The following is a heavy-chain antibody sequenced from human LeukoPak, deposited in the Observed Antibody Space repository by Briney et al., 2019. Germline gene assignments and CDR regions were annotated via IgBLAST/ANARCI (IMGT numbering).Heavy chain of an antibody. CDR1: GFTFSSYA. D-gene: IGHD6-13*01. V-gene: IGHV3-30*04. CDR2: ISYDGSNK. Sequence: GRSLRLSCAASGFTFSSYAMHWVRQAPGKGVEWVAVISYDGSNKYYADSVKGRFTISRDNSKNTLYLQMNSLRAEDTAVYYCARINSVGSSRGYYFDYWGQGTLVTVSS. J-gene: IGHJ4*02. CDR3: ARINSVGSSRGYYFDY.